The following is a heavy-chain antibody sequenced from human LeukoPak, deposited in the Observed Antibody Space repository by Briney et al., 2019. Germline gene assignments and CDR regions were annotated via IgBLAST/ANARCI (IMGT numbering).Heavy chain of an antibody. CDR3: ARGVGAVAGCWYFDL. CDR1: GGSIITTNW. Sequence: PSGTLSLTCAVSGGSIITTNWWSWVRQPPGKGLEWIGEVSLKGATNYSPSLKSRVTISVDTSKNQFSLKLSSVTAADTAVYYCARGVGAVAGCWYFDLWGRGTLVTVSS. D-gene: IGHD6-19*01. V-gene: IGHV4-4*02. J-gene: IGHJ2*01. CDR2: VSLKGAT.